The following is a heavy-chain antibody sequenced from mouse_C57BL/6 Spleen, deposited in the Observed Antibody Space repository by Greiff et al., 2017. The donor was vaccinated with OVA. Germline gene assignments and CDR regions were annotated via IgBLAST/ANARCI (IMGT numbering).Heavy chain of an antibody. CDR3: ARGGSNYDWFAY. Sequence: QVQLQQSGAELARPGASVKMSCKASGYTFTSYTMHWVKQRPGQGLEWIGYINPSSGYTKYNQKFKDKATLTADKSSSTAYMQLSSLTSEDSAVYYCARGGSNYDWFAYWGQGTLVTVSA. D-gene: IGHD2-5*01. CDR1: GYTFTSYT. V-gene: IGHV1-4*01. J-gene: IGHJ3*01. CDR2: INPSSGYT.